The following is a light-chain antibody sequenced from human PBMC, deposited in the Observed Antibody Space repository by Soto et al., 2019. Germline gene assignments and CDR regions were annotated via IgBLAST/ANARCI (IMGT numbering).Light chain of an antibody. Sequence: QSVLTQPPSASGTPGQRVTISCSGSSSNIGSNTVNWYQQLPGTAPKLLIYSNNQRPSGVPDRFSGSKSATSASLAISGLQSEDEAVYYCAAWNDSLNGVVFGGGTKLTVL. CDR1: SSNIGSNT. V-gene: IGLV1-44*01. J-gene: IGLJ2*01. CDR2: SNN. CDR3: AAWNDSLNGVV.